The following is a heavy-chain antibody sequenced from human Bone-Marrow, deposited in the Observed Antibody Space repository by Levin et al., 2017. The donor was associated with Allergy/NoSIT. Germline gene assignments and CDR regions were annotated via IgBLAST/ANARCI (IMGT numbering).Heavy chain of an antibody. V-gene: IGHV3-7*04. Sequence: AGGSLRLSCAASGFTFSSYWMSWVRQAPGKGLEWVANIKQDGSEKYYVDSVKGRFTISRDNAKNSLYLQMNSLRAEDTAVYYCARDTLTTVTNDAFDIWGQGTMVTVSS. CDR2: IKQDGSEK. CDR1: GFTFSSYW. D-gene: IGHD4-17*01. J-gene: IGHJ3*02. CDR3: ARDTLTTVTNDAFDI.